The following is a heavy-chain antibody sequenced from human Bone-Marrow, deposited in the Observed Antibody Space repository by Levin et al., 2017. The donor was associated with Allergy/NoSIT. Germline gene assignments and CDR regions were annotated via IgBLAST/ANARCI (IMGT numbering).Heavy chain of an antibody. V-gene: IGHV3-30*04. CDR1: GLTFRSYA. Sequence: GGSLRLSCVVSGLTFRSYAMHWVRQTPGKGLEWVAVISYDGSDKDYADSVKGRFTFSRDNSKNTLDLQMNSLRAEDTAVYYCASGGGWKKHGYALDYWGQGTLITVSS. CDR2: ISYDGSDK. J-gene: IGHJ4*02. D-gene: IGHD3-16*01. CDR3: ASGGGWKKHGYALDY.